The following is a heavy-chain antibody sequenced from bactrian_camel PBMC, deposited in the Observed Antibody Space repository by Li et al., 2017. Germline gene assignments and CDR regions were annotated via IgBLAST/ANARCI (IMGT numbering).Heavy chain of an antibody. CDR3: AADSGGSWWVPYY. Sequence: DVQLVESGGGLVQPGGSLRLSCSASGFAFDKYAMNWVRRAPGKGLEWVSAINCGGGNTYYADSVKGRFTISRDNAKNTLYLEMNSLKPEDTAVCYCAADSGGSWWVPYYWGQGTQVTVS. V-gene: IGHV3S31*01. CDR1: GFAFDKYA. CDR2: INCGGGNT. D-gene: IGHD6*01. J-gene: IGHJ4*01.